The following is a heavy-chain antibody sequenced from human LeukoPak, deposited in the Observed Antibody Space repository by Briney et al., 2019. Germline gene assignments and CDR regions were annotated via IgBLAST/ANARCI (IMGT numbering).Heavy chain of an antibody. Sequence: GGSLRLSCAASGFTFSSYEMNWVRQASGKGLEWVSYISSSGSTIYYADSVKGRFTISRDNAKNSLYLQMNSLRAEDTAVYYCAELGITMIGGVWGKGATVTISS. CDR1: GFTFSSYE. V-gene: IGHV3-48*03. D-gene: IGHD3-10*02. J-gene: IGHJ6*04. CDR3: AELGITMIGGV. CDR2: ISSSGSTI.